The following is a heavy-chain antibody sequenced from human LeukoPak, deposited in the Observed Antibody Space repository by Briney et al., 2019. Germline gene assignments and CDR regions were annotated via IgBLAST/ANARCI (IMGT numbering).Heavy chain of an antibody. V-gene: IGHV3-23*01. Sequence: GGSLRLSCAASGFTFSNYAMNWVRQAPGKGLEWVSAISASGGSTYYADSVKGRFTISRDNSKNTLYLQMNSLRAEDTAVYYCAKDLGYDYPPDYWGRGTLVTVSS. J-gene: IGHJ4*02. D-gene: IGHD1-1*01. CDR3: AKDLGYDYPPDY. CDR1: GFTFSNYA. CDR2: ISASGGST.